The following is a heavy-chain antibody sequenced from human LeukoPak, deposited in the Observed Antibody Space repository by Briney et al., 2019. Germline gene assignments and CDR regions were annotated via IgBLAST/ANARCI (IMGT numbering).Heavy chain of an antibody. J-gene: IGHJ4*02. CDR2: ISWNSGSI. CDR3: AKDFYDILTGTDY. D-gene: IGHD3-9*01. V-gene: IGHV3-9*02. CDR1: GFTSSSSW. Sequence: GGSLRLSCVVSGFTSSSSWMNWVRQAPGKGLEWVSGISWNSGSIGYADSVKGRFTISRDNAKNSLYLQMNSLRAEDTALYYCAKDFYDILTGTDYWGQGTLVTVSS.